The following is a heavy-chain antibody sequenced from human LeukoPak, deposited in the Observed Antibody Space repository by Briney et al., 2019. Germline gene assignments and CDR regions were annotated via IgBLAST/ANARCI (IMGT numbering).Heavy chain of an antibody. CDR2: IYTSGST. J-gene: IGHJ4*02. V-gene: IGHV4-4*09. CDR3: ARGMNVFDY. Sequence: AETLSLTCTVSGGSISSYYWSWIRQPPGKGLGWIGYIYTSGSTNYNPSLKSRVTISVDTSKNQFSLKLSSVTAADTAVYYCARGMNVFDYWGQGTLVTVSS. D-gene: IGHD1-1*01. CDR1: GGSISSYY.